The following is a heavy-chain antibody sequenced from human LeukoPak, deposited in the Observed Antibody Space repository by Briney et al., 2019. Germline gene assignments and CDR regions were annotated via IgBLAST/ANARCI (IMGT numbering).Heavy chain of an antibody. CDR3: ARGGVWWSSYFDY. V-gene: IGHV4-59*01. D-gene: IGHD3-16*01. CDR2: AYHNGNT. Sequence: SETLSLTCTVSGVSIRSYYWNWIRQPPGQALEWIGYAYHNGNTKYNPSLKGRVTASVDASKNQISLNLNSVIAADTAVYYCARGGVWWSSYFDYWGQGTLVTVSS. CDR1: GVSIRSYY. J-gene: IGHJ4*02.